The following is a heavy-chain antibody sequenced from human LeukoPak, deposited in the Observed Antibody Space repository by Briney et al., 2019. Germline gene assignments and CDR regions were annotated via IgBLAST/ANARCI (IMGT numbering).Heavy chain of an antibody. J-gene: IGHJ4*02. CDR3: TRAGNYRFDY. V-gene: IGHV3-9*01. CDR1: GFTFDDYA. D-gene: IGHD1-7*01. Sequence: GGSLRLSCAASGFTFDDYAMHWVRQAPGKGLEWVSGISWNSGSIGYADSVKGRFTISRDNAKNTLYLEMNSLRAEDTAVYYCTRAGNYRFDYWGQGTLVAVSS. CDR2: ISWNSGSI.